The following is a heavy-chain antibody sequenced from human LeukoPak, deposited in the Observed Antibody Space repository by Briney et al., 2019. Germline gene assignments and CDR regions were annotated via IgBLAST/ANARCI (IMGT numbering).Heavy chain of an antibody. Sequence: GGSLRLSCAASGFTFSSYWMSWVRQAPGKGLEWVANIKQDGSEKYYVDSVKGRFTISRDNAKKSLYLQMNSLRAEDTAVYYCVTYGLMIMFRGIRYFDYWGQGTLVTVSS. J-gene: IGHJ4*02. CDR3: VTYGLMIMFRGIRYFDY. CDR1: GFTFSSYW. V-gene: IGHV3-7*01. D-gene: IGHD3-16*01. CDR2: IKQDGSEK.